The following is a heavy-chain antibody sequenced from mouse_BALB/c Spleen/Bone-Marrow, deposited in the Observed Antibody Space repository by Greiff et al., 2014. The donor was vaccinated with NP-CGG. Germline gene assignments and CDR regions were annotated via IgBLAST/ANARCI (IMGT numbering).Heavy chain of an antibody. D-gene: IGHD2-2*01. CDR2: IAPGSGST. CDR3: ARERYGYDGWYFDV. CDR1: GYTFTNYW. V-gene: IGHV1S41*01. J-gene: IGHJ1*01. Sequence: DLVKPGVSVKLSCKTSGYTFTNYWINWIKQRPGQGLEWLGRIAPGSGSTYYNEMFKVKAPLTVDTSSSTAYIQLSSLSSEDSAVYFCARERYGYDGWYFDVWGAGTTVTVSS.